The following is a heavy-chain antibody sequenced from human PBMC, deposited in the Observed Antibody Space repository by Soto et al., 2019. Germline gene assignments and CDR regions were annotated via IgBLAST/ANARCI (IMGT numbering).Heavy chain of an antibody. CDR3: ARRDYSNYVFDI. CDR1: GGSISSSSYY. V-gene: IGHV4-39*01. Sequence: QLQLQESGPGLVKSSETLSLTCTVSGGSISSSSYYWGWIRQPPGKGLEWIANIYYSGSTYYNPSLKSRVTISVDTSRNQFSLKLSSVTAADTAVYYCARRDYSNYVFDIWGQGTMVTVSS. J-gene: IGHJ3*02. CDR2: IYYSGST. D-gene: IGHD4-4*01.